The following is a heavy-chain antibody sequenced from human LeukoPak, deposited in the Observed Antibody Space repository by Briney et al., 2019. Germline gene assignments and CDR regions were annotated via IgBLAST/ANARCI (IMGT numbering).Heavy chain of an antibody. D-gene: IGHD6-19*01. V-gene: IGHV1-2*02. CDR1: GYTLTGYY. CDR2: INPNSGFA. J-gene: IGHJ4*02. Sequence: ASVKVSCKASGYTLTGYYIHWVRQAPGQGLQWMGWINPNSGFAHYPQNFQGRLTMTRDTSISTVYMELSRLRSDDTAVYYCARGQQWLEAFDYWGLGTLVTVSS. CDR3: ARGQQWLEAFDY.